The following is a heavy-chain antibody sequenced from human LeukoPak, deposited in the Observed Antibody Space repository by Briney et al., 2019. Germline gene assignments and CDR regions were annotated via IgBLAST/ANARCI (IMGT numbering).Heavy chain of an antibody. D-gene: IGHD5-18*01. CDR2: ISGYNGNT. Sequence: ASVKVSCKASGYTFTSYGISWVRQAPGQGLEWMGWISGYNGNTKYAHKGQGRVTMTTDTSTGTAYMELRSLRSDDTAVYYCARAYSYGSDYYYGMDVWGQGTTVTVSS. CDR3: ARAYSYGSDYYYGMDV. V-gene: IGHV1-18*01. CDR1: GYTFTSYG. J-gene: IGHJ6*02.